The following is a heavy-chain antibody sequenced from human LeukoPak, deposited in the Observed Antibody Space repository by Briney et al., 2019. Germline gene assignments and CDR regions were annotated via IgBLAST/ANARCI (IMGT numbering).Heavy chain of an antibody. J-gene: IGHJ4*02. D-gene: IGHD2-15*01. V-gene: IGHV3-30*04. Sequence: PGGSLRLSCAASGFTFSSYAMHWVRQAPGKGLEWVAVISYDGINKYYADSVKGRFTISRDNSKNTLYLQMNSLRAEDTAVYYCARDRGDGGGSYLDYWGQGTLVTVSS. CDR3: ARDRGDGGGSYLDY. CDR2: ISYDGINK. CDR1: GFTFSSYA.